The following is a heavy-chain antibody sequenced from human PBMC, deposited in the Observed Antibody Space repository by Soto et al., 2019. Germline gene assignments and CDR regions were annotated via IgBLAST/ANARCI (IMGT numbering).Heavy chain of an antibody. CDR3: ARSQGSSTSLEIYYYYYYGMDV. CDR1: GGTFSSYA. CDR2: IIPISGTA. D-gene: IGHD2-2*01. J-gene: IGHJ6*02. Sequence: QVQLVQSGAEVKKPGSSVKVSCKASGGTFSSYAISWVRQAPGQGLEWMGGIIPISGTANYAQKFQGRVTTPADESTRTAYVGWSSLRSEGTAVYYCARSQGSSTSLEIYYYYYYGMDVWGQGTTVTVSS. V-gene: IGHV1-69*01.